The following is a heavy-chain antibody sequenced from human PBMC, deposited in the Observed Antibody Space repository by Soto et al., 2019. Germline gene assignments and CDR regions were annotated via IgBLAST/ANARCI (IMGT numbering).Heavy chain of an antibody. J-gene: IGHJ4*02. CDR2: IFPSGSA. Sequence: SETLSLTCSVSGGSLSSYYWNWIRQPAGKGLEWIGRIFPSGSANYSPSLKSRVTMSVDTSKNQFSLKVSSVTAADTALYYCARDGGTETTSYFDYRGQGILVTVSS. V-gene: IGHV4-4*07. CDR1: GGSLSSYY. D-gene: IGHD3-3*01. CDR3: ARDGGTETTSYFDY.